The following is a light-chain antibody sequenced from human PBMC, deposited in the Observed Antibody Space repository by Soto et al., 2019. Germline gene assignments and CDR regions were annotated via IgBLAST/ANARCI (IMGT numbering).Light chain of an antibody. CDR3: SSYTRTSTLYV. CDR2: DVS. V-gene: IGLV2-14*03. Sequence: QSVLTQPASVSGSPGQSITISCTGTSSDIGDYNYVSWYQQHPGKVPKLIIYDVSNRPSGVSNRLSGSKSGNAASLTISGLQAEDEADYYCSSYTRTSTLYVFGTGTKVTVL. CDR1: SSDIGDYNY. J-gene: IGLJ1*01.